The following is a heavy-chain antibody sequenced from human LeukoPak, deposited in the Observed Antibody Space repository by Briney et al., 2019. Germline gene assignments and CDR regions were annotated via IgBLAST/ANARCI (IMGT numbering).Heavy chain of an antibody. CDR2: ISPSGDST. J-gene: IGHJ4*02. CDR1: RYTFTNYY. CDR3: AKDGGSFHSDF. V-gene: IGHV1-46*01. D-gene: IGHD1-26*01. Sequence: ASVKISCKASRYTFTNYYVHWVRRAPRQELEGMGIISPSGDSTTYAQKFQGRVTMTRGSSTSTVYMELSSLRSEDTAVYYCAKDGGSFHSDFSGQGTLVTVSS.